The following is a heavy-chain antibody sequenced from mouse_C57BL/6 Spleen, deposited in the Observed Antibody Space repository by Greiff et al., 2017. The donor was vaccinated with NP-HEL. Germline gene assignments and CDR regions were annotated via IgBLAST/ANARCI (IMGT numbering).Heavy chain of an antibody. CDR1: GYSFTGYY. CDR3: ASLLLDFFAY. CDR2: INPSTGGT. J-gene: IGHJ3*01. Sequence: EVQLQQSGPELVKPGASVKISCKASGYSFTGYYMNWVKQSPEKSLEWIGEINPSTGGTTYNQKFKAKATLTVDKSSSTAYMQLKSLTSEDSAVYYCASLLLDFFAYWGKGTLVTVSA. V-gene: IGHV1-42*01. D-gene: IGHD2-1*01.